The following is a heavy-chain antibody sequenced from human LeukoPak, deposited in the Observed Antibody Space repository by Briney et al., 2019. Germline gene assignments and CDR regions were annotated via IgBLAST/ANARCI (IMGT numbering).Heavy chain of an antibody. CDR2: IYPGDSDT. CDR1: GYSFTSYW. D-gene: IGHD4-23*01. J-gene: IGHJ4*02. CDR3: AVTTVVTDKSFDY. V-gene: IGHV5-51*01. Sequence: PGESLKISCKGSGYSFTSYWIGWVRQMPGKGLEWMGIIYPGDSDTRYSPSFQGQVTISADKSISTAYLQWSSLKASDTAMYYCAVTTVVTDKSFDYWGQGTLVTVSS.